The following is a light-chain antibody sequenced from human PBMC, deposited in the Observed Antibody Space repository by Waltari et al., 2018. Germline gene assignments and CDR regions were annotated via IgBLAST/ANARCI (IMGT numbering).Light chain of an antibody. J-gene: IGLJ3*02. CDR3: CSYADSRTWV. Sequence: QSVLTQPASVSGSPGQSITISCTGTSTDIGYYNLVSWYQQYPGKAPKVMIYQVNKRPSETSNRFSGSKSGNTASLTISGFQAEDEADYYCCSYADSRTWVFGGGTKLTVL. CDR1: STDIGYYNL. CDR2: QVN. V-gene: IGLV2-23*02.